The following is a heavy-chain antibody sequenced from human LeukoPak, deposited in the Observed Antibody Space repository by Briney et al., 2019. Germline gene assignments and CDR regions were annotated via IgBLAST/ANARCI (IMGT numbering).Heavy chain of an antibody. Sequence: GGPLRLSCAASGFTLDDYAMHWVRQAPGKGLEWVSLISGDGGSTKYADSVKGRFTISRDNSKNSLYLQMNSLRAEDTALYYCAKECSSGSCWGDSWGQGTLVTVSS. CDR1: GFTLDDYA. CDR2: ISGDGGST. CDR3: AKECSSGSCWGDS. D-gene: IGHD2-15*01. J-gene: IGHJ4*02. V-gene: IGHV3-43*02.